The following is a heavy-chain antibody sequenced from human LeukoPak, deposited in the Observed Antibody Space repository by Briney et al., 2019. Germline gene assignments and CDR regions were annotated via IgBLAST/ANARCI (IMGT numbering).Heavy chain of an antibody. V-gene: IGHV1-2*02. J-gene: IGHJ6*02. CDR2: INPNSGGT. D-gene: IGHD3-10*01. Sequence: ASVKVSCKASEYTFTGYYMHWVRQAPGQGLEWMGWINPNSGGTNYAQKFQGRVTMTRDTSISTAYMELSRLRSDDTAVYYCARVGWFGELLPPWYYYGMDVWGQGTTVTVSS. CDR1: EYTFTGYY. CDR3: ARVGWFGELLPPWYYYGMDV.